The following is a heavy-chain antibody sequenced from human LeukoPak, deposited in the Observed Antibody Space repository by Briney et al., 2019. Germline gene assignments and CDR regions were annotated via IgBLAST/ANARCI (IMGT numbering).Heavy chain of an antibody. CDR3: ANTRQGY. CDR2: VNAGGTTT. CDR1: GFTFTNHG. D-gene: IGHD1-1*01. J-gene: IGHJ4*02. V-gene: IGHV3-23*01. Sequence: HPGGSLRLSCAASGFTFTNHGMSWVRQTPGKGLEWVSTVNAGGTTTYYADFVKGRFTISRDNSKNTVYLQMNSLRVEDAAIYHCANTRQGYWGQGTLVTVSS.